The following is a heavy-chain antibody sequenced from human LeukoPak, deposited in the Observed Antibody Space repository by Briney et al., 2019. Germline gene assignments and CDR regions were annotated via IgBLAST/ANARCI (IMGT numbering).Heavy chain of an antibody. CDR2: IYYSGST. V-gene: IGHV4-59*01. CDR1: GGSISSYY. D-gene: IGHD6-13*01. J-gene: IGHJ4*02. CDR3: AAGYLSSWYYFDY. Sequence: SETLSLTCTVSGGSISSYYWSWILQPPGKGLEWIVYIYYSGSTNYNPSLKSRVTISVDTSKNQFSLKLSSVTAADTAVYYCAAGYLSSWYYFDYWGQGTLVTVSS.